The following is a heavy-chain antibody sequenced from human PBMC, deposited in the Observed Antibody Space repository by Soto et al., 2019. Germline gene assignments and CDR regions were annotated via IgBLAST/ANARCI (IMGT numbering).Heavy chain of an antibody. J-gene: IGHJ5*02. CDR1: GGSISSYY. CDR3: ARLYGSGYSGYDP. D-gene: IGHD5-12*01. CDR2: SYYSGST. V-gene: IGHV4-59*08. Sequence: QVQLQESGPGLVKPSETLSLTCTVSGGSISSYYWSWIRQPPGKGLEWIGYSYYSGSTNYNPSRKIRVTIAVDTAKNQSSLKRSSVTAADTAVYYCARLYGSGYSGYDPWGQGTLVTVSS.